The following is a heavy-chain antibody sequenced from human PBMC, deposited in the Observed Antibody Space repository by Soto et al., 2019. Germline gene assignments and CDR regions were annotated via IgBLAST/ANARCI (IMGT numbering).Heavy chain of an antibody. J-gene: IGHJ6*01. CDR1: VDRFTHSW. CDR2: IYPVDSDT. CDR3: ARQIFGVVKNGMDV. Sequence: GESLKISCTGSVDRFTHSWTGWGRHMPGKGLEWMGIIYPVDSDTRYSPSFQGQVTISADKSISTAYLQWGSLKASDTAMYYCARQIFGVVKNGMDVWGQGTTVPVSS. D-gene: IGHD3-3*01. V-gene: IGHV5-51*01.